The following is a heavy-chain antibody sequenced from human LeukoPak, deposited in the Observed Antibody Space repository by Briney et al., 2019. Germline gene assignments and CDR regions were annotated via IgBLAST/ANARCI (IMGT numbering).Heavy chain of an antibody. CDR2: INGSGGST. V-gene: IGHV3-23*01. Sequence: GGSLRLSCAASGFTFSSYAMSWVRQAPGKGLEWVSAINGSGGSTYYADSVKGRFTISRDNSKNTLYLQMNSLRAEDTAVYYCAKDGNLLWFGELSTDYWGQGTLVTVSS. J-gene: IGHJ4*02. D-gene: IGHD3-10*01. CDR1: GFTFSSYA. CDR3: AKDGNLLWFGELSTDY.